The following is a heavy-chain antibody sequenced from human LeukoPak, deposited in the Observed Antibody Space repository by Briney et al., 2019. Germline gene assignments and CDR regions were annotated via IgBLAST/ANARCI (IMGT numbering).Heavy chain of an antibody. CDR1: GYTFTGYY. V-gene: IGHV1-2*02. Sequence: ASVKVPCKASGYTFTGYYMHWVRQAPGQGLEWMGWINPNSGGTNYAQKFQGRVTMTRDTSISTAYMELSRLRSDVTAVYYCARELITTSTRNFDYWGQGTLVTVSA. CDR3: ARELITTSTRNFDY. J-gene: IGHJ4*02. D-gene: IGHD2-8*01. CDR2: INPNSGGT.